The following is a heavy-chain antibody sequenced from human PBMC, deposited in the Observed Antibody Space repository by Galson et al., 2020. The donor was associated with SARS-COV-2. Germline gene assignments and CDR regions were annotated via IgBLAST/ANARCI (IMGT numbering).Heavy chain of an antibody. V-gene: IGHV3-48*03. CDR2: ISSSGSTI. D-gene: IGHD5-18*01. Sequence: GGSLRLSCAASGFTFSSYEMNWVRQAPGKGLEWVSYISSSGSTIYYADSVKGRFTISRDNAKNSLYLQMNSLRAEDTAVYYCAREDTAMVRAIIGYYYYYGMDVWGQGTTVTVSS. CDR3: AREDTAMVRAIIGYYYYYGMDV. CDR1: GFTFSSYE. J-gene: IGHJ6*02.